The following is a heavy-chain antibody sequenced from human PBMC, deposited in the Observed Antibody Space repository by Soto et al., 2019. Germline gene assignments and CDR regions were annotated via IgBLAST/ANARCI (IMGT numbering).Heavy chain of an antibody. J-gene: IGHJ2*01. CDR2: INHSGST. Sequence: PSETLSLTCAVYGGSFSGYYWSWIRQPPGKGLEWMGEINHSGSTNYNPSLKSRVTISVDTSKNQFSLKLSSVTAADTAVYYCARGRVAARGKGWYFDLWGRGTLVTVSS. CDR3: ARGRVAARGKGWYFDL. D-gene: IGHD6-6*01. CDR1: GGSFSGYY. V-gene: IGHV4-34*01.